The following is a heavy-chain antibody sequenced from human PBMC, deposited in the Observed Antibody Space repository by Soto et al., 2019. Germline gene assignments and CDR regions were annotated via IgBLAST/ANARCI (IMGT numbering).Heavy chain of an antibody. Sequence: QVQLMQSGAEVKKPGASVKVSCKTSGYSFISNDINWVRQATGQGLEWMGWMDPNSGHSGFAQQLQGRVSMTTNTSISTAYLELRSLTSVDTALYYCVRVFNLTKVRGFDYWGNGTLVTVSS. CDR3: VRVFNLTKVRGFDY. V-gene: IGHV1-8*01. CDR1: GYSFISND. J-gene: IGHJ4*01. CDR2: MDPNSGHS. D-gene: IGHD3-10*01.